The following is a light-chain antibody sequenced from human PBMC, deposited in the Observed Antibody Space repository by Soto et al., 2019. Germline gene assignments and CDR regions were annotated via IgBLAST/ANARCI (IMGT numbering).Light chain of an antibody. CDR1: QSVSSSE. V-gene: IGKV3-20*01. CDR2: GAS. CDR3: QQYYSSPRT. Sequence: EIVLTQSPDTVSLSPGEGATLSCRASQSVSSSELAWYQQKPGQVPRLLIYGASRRATGVSDRFSGSGSGTDFSLTISRLEPEYFAVYYCQQYYSSPRTFGQGTKVEIK. J-gene: IGKJ1*01.